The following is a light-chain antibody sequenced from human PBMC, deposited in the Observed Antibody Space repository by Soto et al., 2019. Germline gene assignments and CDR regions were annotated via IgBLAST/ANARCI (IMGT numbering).Light chain of an antibody. CDR1: QTISSW. J-gene: IGKJ1*01. Sequence: DIKMNKSPATLSVTVGDRVTITCRASQTISSWLAWYQQKPGKAPKLLIYKASTLKSGVPSRFSGSGSGTEFTLTISSLQPDDFATYYCQHYNSYSEAFGQGTKVDIK. CDR2: KAS. V-gene: IGKV1-5*03. CDR3: QHYNSYSEA.